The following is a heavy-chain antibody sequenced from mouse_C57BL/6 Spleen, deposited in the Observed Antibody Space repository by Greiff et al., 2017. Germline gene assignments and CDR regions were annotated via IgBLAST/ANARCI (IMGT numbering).Heavy chain of an antibody. CDR3: ARYTTVEGPFAY. D-gene: IGHD1-1*01. J-gene: IGHJ3*01. V-gene: IGHV1-50*01. CDR1: GYTFTSYW. CDR2: IDPSDSYT. Sequence: QVQLQQPGAELVKPGASVKLSCKASGYTFTSYWMQWVKQRPGQGLEWIGEIDPSDSYTNYNQKFKGKATLTVDTSSSTAYMQLSSLTSEDSAVYYCARYTTVEGPFAYWGQGTLVTVSA.